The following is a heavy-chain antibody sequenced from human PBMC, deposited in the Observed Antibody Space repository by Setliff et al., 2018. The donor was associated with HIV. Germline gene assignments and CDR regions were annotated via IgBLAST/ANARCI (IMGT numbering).Heavy chain of an antibody. V-gene: IGHV1-69*02. J-gene: IGHJ3*02. CDR3: ARCYYDSSGPTDAFDI. CDR2: SIPILGIG. CDR1: GGTFSSYT. D-gene: IGHD3-22*01. Sequence: GASVKVSCKASGGTFSSYTINWVRQAPGQGREWMGRSIPILGIGNDEQAQKFQGRLTMTRDTSRSTVYMELSSLRSEDTAVYYCARCYYDSSGPTDAFDIWGQGTVVTVSS.